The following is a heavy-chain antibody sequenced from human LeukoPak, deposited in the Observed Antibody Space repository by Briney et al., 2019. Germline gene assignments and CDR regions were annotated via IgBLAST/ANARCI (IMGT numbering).Heavy chain of an antibody. Sequence: GGSMTLSCAVSGFTFSNYGMSWVRQAAGMGLEWVSAIADGSETTYYADSVKGRFTISRDYSKNTLYLQMNSLRAEDTAVYFCARKAERSSGYDYWGQGILVTVSS. CDR1: GFTFSNYG. V-gene: IGHV3-23*01. J-gene: IGHJ4*02. CDR3: ARKAERSSGYDY. D-gene: IGHD3-22*01. CDR2: IADGSETT.